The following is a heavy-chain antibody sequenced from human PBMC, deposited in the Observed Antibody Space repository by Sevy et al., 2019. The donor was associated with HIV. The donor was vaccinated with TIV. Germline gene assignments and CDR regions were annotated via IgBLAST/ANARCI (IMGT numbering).Heavy chain of an antibody. J-gene: IGHJ4*02. Sequence: ASVKVSCKASGYTFASNGISWVRQAPGQGLEWMGWIGIYHGNAKSAQKFQGRVTMTTDTSTSTAYMELGSLRSDDTAVYYCARVPTYYYGSATYFDYWDQGTLVTVSS. CDR3: ARVPTYYYGSATYFDY. D-gene: IGHD3-10*01. CDR2: IGIYHGNA. CDR1: GYTFASNG. V-gene: IGHV1-18*01.